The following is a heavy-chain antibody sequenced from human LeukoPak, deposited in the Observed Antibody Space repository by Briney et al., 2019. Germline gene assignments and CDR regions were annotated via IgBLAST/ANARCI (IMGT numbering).Heavy chain of an antibody. Sequence: GGSLRLSCAASGFTFSSYWMSWVRQAPGKGLEWVANIKQDGSAKYYVDSVKGRFTISRDNAKNSLYLQMDSLRVEDTATYYCARWRGSTSERSDYWGQGTLVTVSS. D-gene: IGHD2-2*01. J-gene: IGHJ4*02. CDR1: GFTFSSYW. CDR3: ARWRGSTSERSDY. V-gene: IGHV3-7*01. CDR2: IKQDGSAK.